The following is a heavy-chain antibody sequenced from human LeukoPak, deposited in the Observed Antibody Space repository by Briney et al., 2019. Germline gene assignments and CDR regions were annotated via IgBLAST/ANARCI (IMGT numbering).Heavy chain of an antibody. Sequence: SETLSLTCTVSGGSLSSYYWSWVRQPPGKGLEGIGYIYYSGSTNYNPSLTSRVTISVDTSKNQFSLKLSSVTAADTAVYYCARAGGFGELLSHFDYWGQGTLVTVSS. CDR3: ARAGGFGELLSHFDY. D-gene: IGHD3-10*01. CDR1: GGSLSSYY. CDR2: IYYSGST. V-gene: IGHV4-59*01. J-gene: IGHJ4*02.